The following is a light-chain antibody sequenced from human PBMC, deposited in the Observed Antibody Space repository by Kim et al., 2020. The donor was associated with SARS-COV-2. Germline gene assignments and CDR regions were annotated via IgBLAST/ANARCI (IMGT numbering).Light chain of an antibody. V-gene: IGLV6-57*03. Sequence: GKTVTISCTRSSGGIASNYVHWYQQRPGSAPTTVIYEDDQRPSGVPDRFSASIDRSSNSASLTISRLKTEDEADYYCQSYDRSNVVFGGGTQLTVL. J-gene: IGLJ2*01. CDR1: SGGIASNY. CDR3: QSYDRSNVV. CDR2: EDD.